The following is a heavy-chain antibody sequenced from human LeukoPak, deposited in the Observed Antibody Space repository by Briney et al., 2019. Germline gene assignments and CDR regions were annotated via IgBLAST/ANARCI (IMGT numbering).Heavy chain of an antibody. CDR3: ARGGPGPRMSL. CDR2: ITDSGDT. CDR1: GGSFRGYH. V-gene: IGHV4-34*01. J-gene: IGHJ4*02. Sequence: SETLSLTCAVYGGSFRGYHWSWIRQSPGKGLEGIGEITDSGDTNYNPSLKSRVTIAVDTSKNQFSLRLSSVIAADTAVYYCARGGPGPRMSLWGQGALVTVSS.